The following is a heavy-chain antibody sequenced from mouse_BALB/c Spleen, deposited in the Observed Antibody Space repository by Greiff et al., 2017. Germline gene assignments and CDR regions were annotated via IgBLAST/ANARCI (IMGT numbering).Heavy chain of an antibody. CDR3: ARSITTVGYYYAMDD. V-gene: IGHV1-14*01. CDR2: INPYNDGT. D-gene: IGHD1-1*01. J-gene: IGHJ4*01. CDR1: GYTFTSYV. Sequence: EVQVVESGPELVKPGASVKMSCKASGYTFTSYVMHWVKQKPGQGLEWIGYINPYNDGTKYNEKFKGKATLTSDKSSSTAYMELSSLTSEDSAVYYCARSITTVGYYYAMDDWGQGTSVTVAS.